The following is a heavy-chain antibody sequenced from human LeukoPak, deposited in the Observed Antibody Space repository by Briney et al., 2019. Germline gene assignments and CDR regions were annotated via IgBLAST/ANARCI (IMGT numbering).Heavy chain of an antibody. D-gene: IGHD6-13*01. J-gene: IGHJ4*02. CDR1: GFTFSSYS. V-gene: IGHV3-21*01. CDR2: ISSSSSYI. Sequence: PGGFLRLSCAASGFTFSSYSMNWVRQAPGKGLEWVSFISSSSSYIYYADSVKGRFTISRDNAKNSLSLQMNSLRAEDTAVYYCARVSSSWYYLDYWGQGTLVTVSS. CDR3: ARVSSSWYYLDY.